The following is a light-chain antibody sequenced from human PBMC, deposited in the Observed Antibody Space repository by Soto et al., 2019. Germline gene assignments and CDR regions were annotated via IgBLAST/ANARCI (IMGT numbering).Light chain of an antibody. CDR1: PSVLYTSNNKNY. J-gene: IGKJ2*01. CDR3: QQYYSTPYT. V-gene: IGKV4-1*01. Sequence: DIVMTQSPDSLAVSLGERATINCKSSPSVLYTSNNKNYLAWYQQKPGQPPNLLIYWASTRESGVPDRFSGSGSGTDFTLTISSLQADDVAVYYCQQYYSTPYTFGQGTKLEI. CDR2: WAS.